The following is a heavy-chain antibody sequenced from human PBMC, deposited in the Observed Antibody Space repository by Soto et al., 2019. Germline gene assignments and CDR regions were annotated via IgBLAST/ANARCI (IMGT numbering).Heavy chain of an antibody. Sequence: SETLSVTCTVSGASMNSYHWSWIRQPAGKGLEWIGHIHSSGSTNYNPSLKSRVTMSVDTSKNQFSLRLMSLTAADTAVYYCARDQGVAAAGITWFDPWGQGTLVTVSS. J-gene: IGHJ5*02. CDR2: IHSSGST. V-gene: IGHV4-4*07. D-gene: IGHD6-13*01. CDR1: GASMNSYH. CDR3: ARDQGVAAAGITWFDP.